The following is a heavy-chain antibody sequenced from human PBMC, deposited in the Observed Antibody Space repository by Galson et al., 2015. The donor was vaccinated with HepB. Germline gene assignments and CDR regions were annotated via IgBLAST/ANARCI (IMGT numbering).Heavy chain of an antibody. V-gene: IGHV3-30*02. CDR2: IRYDGGNE. CDR1: GFTFSSFG. Sequence: SLRLSCAASGFTFSSFGMNWVRQAPGKGLEWVAFIRYDGGNEHYADSVKGRFTISRDNSKTTLWLQMNSLRAEDTAVYFCAKKSPGSSSYSFDYRGQGTLVTVSS. D-gene: IGHD3-10*01. J-gene: IGHJ4*02. CDR3: AKKSPGSSSYSFDY.